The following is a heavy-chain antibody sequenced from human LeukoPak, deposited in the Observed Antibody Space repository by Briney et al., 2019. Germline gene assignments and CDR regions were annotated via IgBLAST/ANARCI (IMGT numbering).Heavy chain of an antibody. D-gene: IGHD1-14*01. Sequence: SQTLSLTCTVSGGSISSGGYYWSWIRQHPGKGLEWIGYIYYSGSTYYNPSLKSRVTISVDTSKNQFSLRLSSVTAADTAVYYCASAESSLDAFDIWGQGTMVTVSS. CDR2: IYYSGST. CDR3: ASAESSLDAFDI. V-gene: IGHV4-31*03. J-gene: IGHJ3*02. CDR1: GGSISSGGYY.